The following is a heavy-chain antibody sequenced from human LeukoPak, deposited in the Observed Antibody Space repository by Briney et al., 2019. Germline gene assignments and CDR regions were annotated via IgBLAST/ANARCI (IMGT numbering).Heavy chain of an antibody. J-gene: IGHJ6*02. CDR3: ARGNYDFWSAQVPYYYYYYGMDV. D-gene: IGHD3-3*01. CDR2: IIPLFGTP. CDR1: GGTFSRYG. Sequence: SVKVSCKASGGTFSRYGISWARQAPGQGLEWMGGIIPLFGTPKYAQKFQGRVTITADESTSTAYMELSSLRFEDTAVYYCARGNYDFWSAQVPYYYYYYGMDVWGQGTTVTVSS. V-gene: IGHV1-69*13.